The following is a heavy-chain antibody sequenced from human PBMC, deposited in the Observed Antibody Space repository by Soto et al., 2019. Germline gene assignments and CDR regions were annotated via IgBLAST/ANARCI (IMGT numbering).Heavy chain of an antibody. Sequence: GGSLRLSCAASGFTFSSYAMHWVRQAPGKGLEWVAVISYDGSNKYYADSVKGRFTISRDNSKNTLYLQMNSLRAEDTAVYYCAEINYYDSSGFDYWGQGTLVTVSS. V-gene: IGHV3-30-3*01. CDR2: ISYDGSNK. CDR3: AEINYYDSSGFDY. J-gene: IGHJ4*02. D-gene: IGHD3-22*01. CDR1: GFTFSSYA.